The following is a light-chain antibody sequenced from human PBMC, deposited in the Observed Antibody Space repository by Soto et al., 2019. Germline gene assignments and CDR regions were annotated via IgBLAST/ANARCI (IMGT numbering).Light chain of an antibody. CDR2: AAS. Sequence: EDRVTITCRASEGISNYLAWYQQKPWKVPKLLIYAASTLQSGVPSRFSGSGSGTDFTLTISSLHSQEVAALHCLSNNSALLLNFGGGPNVAIK. J-gene: IGKJ4*01. CDR3: LSNNSALLLN. V-gene: IGKV1-27*01. CDR1: EGISNY.